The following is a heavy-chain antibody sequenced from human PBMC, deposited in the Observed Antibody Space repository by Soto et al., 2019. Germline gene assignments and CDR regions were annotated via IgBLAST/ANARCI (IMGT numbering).Heavy chain of an antibody. V-gene: IGHV5-51*01. D-gene: IGHD3-16*02. Sequence: GESLKISCKASGYIIKNYWIGWVRQMPGQGLEWMGIIFPDDSDTRYSPSFQGHVTISADKSISTAYVQWSSLKASDTAMYYCARLRLRLGELSSPYYYYGMDVWGQGTTVTVSS. CDR2: IFPDDSDT. CDR1: GYIIKNYW. CDR3: ARLRLRLGELSSPYYYYGMDV. J-gene: IGHJ6*02.